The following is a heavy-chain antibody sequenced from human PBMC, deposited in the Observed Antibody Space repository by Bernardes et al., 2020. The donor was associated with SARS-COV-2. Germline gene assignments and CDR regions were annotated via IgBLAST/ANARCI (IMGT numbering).Heavy chain of an antibody. D-gene: IGHD4-17*01. J-gene: IGHJ4*01. CDR3: VRVDDYGDYSFDH. CDR2: INHDGSEK. V-gene: IGHV3-7*01. CDR1: GFRLSAYW. Sequence: SLRLSCGASGFRLSAYWMSWVRQAPGKGLEWVATINHDGSEKKYVDSVKGRFTVSRDNAKNALFLHMTSLRAEDTAVYYCVRVDDYGDYSFDHWGHGTLVSVSS.